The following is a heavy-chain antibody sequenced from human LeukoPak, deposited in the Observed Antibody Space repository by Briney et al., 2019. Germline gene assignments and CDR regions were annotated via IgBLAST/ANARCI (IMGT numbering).Heavy chain of an antibody. CDR1: GFIFSSYW. J-gene: IGHJ4*02. CDR3: ARDVQGGYCSSASCYSDY. V-gene: IGHV3-74*01. CDR2: INSDGSST. Sequence: GGSLTLSCAASGFIFSSYWMHWVRQAPGKGLVWVSRINSDGSSTIYAISVRGRFTISRDNSKNTLYLQMTSLRVDDTAVYYCARDVQGGYCSSASCYSDYWGQGTLVTVSS. D-gene: IGHD2-2*01.